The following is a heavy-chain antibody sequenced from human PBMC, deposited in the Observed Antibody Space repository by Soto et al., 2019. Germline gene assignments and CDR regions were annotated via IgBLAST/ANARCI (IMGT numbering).Heavy chain of an antibody. Sequence: SETLSLTCTVSGGSISSGGYYWSWIRQHPGKGLEWIGYIYYSGSTYYNPSLKSRVTISVDTSKNQFSLKLSSVTAADTAVYYCARVCGGESKTYFLWDPDGGCGMDVWGQGTTVTVSS. D-gene: IGHD3-16*01. CDR2: IYYSGST. V-gene: IGHV4-31*03. CDR1: GGSISSGGYY. CDR3: ARVCGGESKTYFLWDPDGGCGMDV. J-gene: IGHJ6*02.